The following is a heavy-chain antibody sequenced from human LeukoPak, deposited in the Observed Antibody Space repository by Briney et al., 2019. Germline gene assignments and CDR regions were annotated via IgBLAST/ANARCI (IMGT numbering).Heavy chain of an antibody. CDR1: GYAFTSYG. CDR3: TIVLLWFGEFAGGAFDI. D-gene: IGHD3-10*01. V-gene: IGHV1-18*01. CDR2: ISAYNGNT. J-gene: IGHJ3*02. Sequence: ASVKVSCKASGYAFTSYGISWVRQAPGQGLEWMGWISAYNGNTNYAQKLQGRVTMTTDTSTSTAYMELRSLRSDDTAVYYCTIVLLWFGEFAGGAFDIWGQGTMVTVSS.